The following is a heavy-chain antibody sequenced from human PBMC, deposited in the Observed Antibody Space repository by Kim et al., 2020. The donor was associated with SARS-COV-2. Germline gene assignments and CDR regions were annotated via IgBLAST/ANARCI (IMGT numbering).Heavy chain of an antibody. V-gene: IGHV4-34*01. CDR1: GGSFSGYY. CDR3: ARGLGLRYFDWLSPPLLY. D-gene: IGHD3-9*01. CDR2: INHSGST. J-gene: IGHJ4*02. Sequence: SETLSLTCAVYGGSFSGYYWSWIRQPPGKGLEWIGEINHSGSTNYNPSLKSRVTISVDTSKNQFSLKLSSVTAADTAVYYCARGLGLRYFDWLSPPLLYWGQGNLVTVSS.